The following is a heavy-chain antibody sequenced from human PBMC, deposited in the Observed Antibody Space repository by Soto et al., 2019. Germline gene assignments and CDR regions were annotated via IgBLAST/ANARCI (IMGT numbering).Heavy chain of an antibody. Sequence: QVQLVQSGAEVKKPGASVKVSCKASGYTFTSYDINWVRQATGQGFEYLGWMNPNSGNTGYVKKFPGRDTXTRARAXXTADMELSSLRSEEAAVYYCARGSKYGDYSRWFGPWGPGTLVTVSS. CDR1: GYTFTSYD. J-gene: IGHJ5*02. CDR2: MNPNSGNT. D-gene: IGHD4-17*01. CDR3: ARGSKYGDYSRWFGP. V-gene: IGHV1-8*01.